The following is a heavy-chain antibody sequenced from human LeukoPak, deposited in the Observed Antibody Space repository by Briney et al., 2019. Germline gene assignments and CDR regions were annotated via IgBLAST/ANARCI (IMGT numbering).Heavy chain of an antibody. CDR3: ARQSSDEDYFDY. Sequence: SETLSLTCTVSGGSISSYYWSWIRQPPGKGLEWIGYIYYSGSTNHNPSLKSRVTISVDTSKNQFSLKLSSVTAADTAVYYCARQSSDEDYFDYWGQGTLVTVSS. CDR1: GGSISSYY. V-gene: IGHV4-59*08. J-gene: IGHJ4*02. D-gene: IGHD6-19*01. CDR2: IYYSGST.